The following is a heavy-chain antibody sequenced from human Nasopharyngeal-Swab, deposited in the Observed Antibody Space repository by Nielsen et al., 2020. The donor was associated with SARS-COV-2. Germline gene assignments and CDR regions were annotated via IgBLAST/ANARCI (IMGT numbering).Heavy chain of an antibody. D-gene: IGHD6-13*01. CDR3: ASSPGIAAPTGMDV. V-gene: IGHV3-30*04. CDR2: ISYDGSNK. CDR1: GFTFSSYA. Sequence: GGSLRLSCAASGFTFSSYAMHWVRQAPGKGLEWVAVISYDGSNKYYADSVKGRFTISRDNSKNTLYLQMNSLRAEDTAVYHCASSPGIAAPTGMDVWGQGTTVTVSS. J-gene: IGHJ6*02.